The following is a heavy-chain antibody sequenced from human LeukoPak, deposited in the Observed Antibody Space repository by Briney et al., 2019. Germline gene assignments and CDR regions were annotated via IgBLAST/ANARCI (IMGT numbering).Heavy chain of an antibody. CDR3: AGRGYDYVWGSDY. V-gene: IGHV1-2*02. CDR1: GYTFTGYY. J-gene: IGHJ4*02. Sequence: ASVKVSCKASGYTFTGYYMHWVRQAPGRGLEWMGWINPNSGGTNYAQKFQGRVTMTRDTSISTAYMELSRLRSDDTAVYYCAGRGYDYVWGSDYWGQGTLVTVSS. D-gene: IGHD3-16*01. CDR2: INPNSGGT.